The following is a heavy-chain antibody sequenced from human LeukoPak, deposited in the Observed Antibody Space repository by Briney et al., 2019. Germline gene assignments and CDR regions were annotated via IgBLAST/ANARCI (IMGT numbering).Heavy chain of an antibody. CDR3: AKGPGIVVVVAASS. CDR1: GFTFSSYS. V-gene: IGHV3-23*01. D-gene: IGHD2-15*01. CDR2: ISGSGSST. J-gene: IGHJ4*02. Sequence: GGSLRLSCAAPGFTFSSYSMSWVRQAPGKGLDWVSAISGSGSSTYYADSVKGRFTISRDNSKNTLYLQMNSLRAEDTAVYYCAKGPGIVVVVAASSWGQGTLVTVSS.